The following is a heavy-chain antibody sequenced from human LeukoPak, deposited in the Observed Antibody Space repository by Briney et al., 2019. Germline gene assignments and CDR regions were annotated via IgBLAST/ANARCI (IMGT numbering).Heavy chain of an antibody. D-gene: IGHD3-22*01. CDR2: IWYDGDNK. V-gene: IGHV3-33*06. CDR3: AKARATYLYDTSGYSALDY. CDR1: GFAFSSYV. J-gene: IGHJ4*02. Sequence: GGSLRLSCAASGFAFSSYVMHWVRQAPGKGLEWVALIWYDGDNKYYSDSVKGRFTISRDNSKNTLYLQMNSLRAEDTAVYYCAKARATYLYDTSGYSALDYWGQGTLVTVSS.